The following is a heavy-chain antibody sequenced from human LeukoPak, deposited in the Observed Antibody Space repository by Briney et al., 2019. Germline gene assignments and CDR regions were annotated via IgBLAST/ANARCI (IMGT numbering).Heavy chain of an antibody. CDR3: ARHGAYSSTWYVVDY. Sequence: SETLSLTCIVSGGSMTISNYYWCWIRQPPGKGLEWVGSIYHSGSSSHYNSSLKSRATISVDTSKNQLSLKLSSLTAADTAVYYCARHGAYSSTWYVVDYWGQGTLVTVSS. V-gene: IGHV4-39*01. CDR1: GGSMTISNYY. CDR2: IYHSGSSS. J-gene: IGHJ4*02. D-gene: IGHD6-13*01.